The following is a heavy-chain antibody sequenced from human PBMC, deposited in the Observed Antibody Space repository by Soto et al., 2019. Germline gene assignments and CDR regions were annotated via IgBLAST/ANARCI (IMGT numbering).Heavy chain of an antibody. J-gene: IGHJ4*02. CDR3: AREVRHGDYVEFDY. D-gene: IGHD4-17*01. CDR1: GFTFSSYA. CDR2: ISYDGSNN. V-gene: IGHV3-30-3*01. Sequence: GGSLRLSCAASGFTFSSYAMHWVRQAPGKGLEWVAVISYDGSNNYYADSVKGRFTISRDNSKNTLYLQMNSLRAEDTAVYYCAREVRHGDYVEFDYWGQGTLVTVSS.